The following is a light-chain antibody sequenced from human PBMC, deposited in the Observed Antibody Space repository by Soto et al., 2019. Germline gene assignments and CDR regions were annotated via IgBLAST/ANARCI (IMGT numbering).Light chain of an antibody. CDR3: QQSYSTPYT. CDR2: GAS. Sequence: DIQMTQYPSSLSASVGDRVTITCRASQIIGSFLNWYQQEPGKAPKLLIYGASSLHRGVPSRFSGGGSGTDFTLTIGSLQPEDFATYYCQQSYSTPYTFGQGIELEIK. J-gene: IGKJ2*01. CDR1: QIIGSF. V-gene: IGKV1-39*01.